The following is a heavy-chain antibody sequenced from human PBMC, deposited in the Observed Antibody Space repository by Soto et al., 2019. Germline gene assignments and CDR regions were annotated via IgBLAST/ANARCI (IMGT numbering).Heavy chain of an antibody. J-gene: IGHJ4*02. CDR3: AITVRYFDWLRRRTFDY. CDR1: GYTLTELS. CDR2: FDPEDGET. Sequence: SVKVSCKVSGYTLTELSMHWVRQAPGKGLEWMGGFDPEDGETIYAQKFQGRVTMTEDTSTDTAYMELSSLRSEDTAVYYCAITVRYFDWLRRRTFDYWGQGTLVTVSS. D-gene: IGHD3-9*01. V-gene: IGHV1-24*01.